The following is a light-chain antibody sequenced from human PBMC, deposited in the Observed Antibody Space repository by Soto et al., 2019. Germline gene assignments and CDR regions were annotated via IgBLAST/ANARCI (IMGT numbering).Light chain of an antibody. CDR1: QSVSSN. V-gene: IGKV3-15*01. CDR3: QQYNNWPPIT. J-gene: IGKJ5*01. CDR2: GAS. Sequence: EIVMTQSPATLSVSPWERATLSCRASQSVSSNLAWYQQKPGQAPRLLIYGASTRATGIPARFSGSGSGTEFPLTISSLQSEDFAAYYCQQYNNWPPITFGQGTRLEIK.